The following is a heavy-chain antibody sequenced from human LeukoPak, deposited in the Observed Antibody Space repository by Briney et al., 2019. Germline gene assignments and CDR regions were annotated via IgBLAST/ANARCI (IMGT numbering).Heavy chain of an antibody. CDR3: AKRGRGSGSTLYYYYYMDV. CDR2: IRYDGSNK. D-gene: IGHD3-10*01. Sequence: GGSLRLSCAASGFTCSSYGMHWVRQAPGKGLEWVAFIRYDGSNKYYADSVKGRFTISRDNSKNTLYLQMNSLRAEDTAVYYRAKRGRGSGSTLYYYYYMDVWGKGTTVTVSS. J-gene: IGHJ6*03. CDR1: GFTCSSYG. V-gene: IGHV3-30*02.